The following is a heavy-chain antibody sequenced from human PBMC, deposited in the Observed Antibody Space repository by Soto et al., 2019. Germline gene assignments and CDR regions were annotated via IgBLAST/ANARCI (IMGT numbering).Heavy chain of an antibody. V-gene: IGHV3-74*01. CDR3: ARGFRRSKVRGVFNKGGLDY. D-gene: IGHD3-10*01. CDR1: GFTLSKYW. Sequence: LVESGGGWVQPGGSLRLSCAVSGFTLSKYWIHWVRQAPGKGLVWLLRVTGEGTSATYADSVKGRFTVSRDTANDTLYLQMNGLRDEDTAVYFCARGFRRSKVRGVFNKGGLDYWGQGTLVTVSS. CDR2: VTGEGTSA. J-gene: IGHJ4*02.